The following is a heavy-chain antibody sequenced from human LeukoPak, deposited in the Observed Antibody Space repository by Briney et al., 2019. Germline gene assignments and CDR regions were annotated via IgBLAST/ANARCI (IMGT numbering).Heavy chain of an antibody. V-gene: IGHV1-24*01. J-gene: IGHJ5*02. Sequence: GASVNVSCKVSGYTLTELSMHWVRQAPGKGLEWMGGFDPEDGETIYAQKFQGRVTMTEDTSTDTAYMELSSLRSEDTAVYYCATVLPAEYDFPPYSWGQGTLVTVSS. D-gene: IGHD3/OR15-3a*01. CDR2: FDPEDGET. CDR1: GYTLTELS. CDR3: ATVLPAEYDFPPYS.